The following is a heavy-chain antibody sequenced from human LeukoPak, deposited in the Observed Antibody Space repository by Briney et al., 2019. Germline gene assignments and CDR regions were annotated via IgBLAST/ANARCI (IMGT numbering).Heavy chain of an antibody. V-gene: IGHV4-61*02. J-gene: IGHJ4*02. D-gene: IGHD5-18*01. CDR2: IYTSGST. CDR1: GGSISSGSYY. CDR3: ARLGSYVYPHEFDY. Sequence: SETLSLTCTVSGGSISSGSYYWSWIRQPAGKGLEWIGRIYTSGSTNYNPSLKSRVTISVDTSKNQFSLKLSSVTAADTAVYYCARLGSYVYPHEFDYWGQGTLVTVSS.